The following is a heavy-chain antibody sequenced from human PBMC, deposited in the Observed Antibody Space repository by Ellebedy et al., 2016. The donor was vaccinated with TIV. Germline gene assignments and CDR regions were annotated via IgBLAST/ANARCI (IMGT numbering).Heavy chain of an antibody. CDR2: TYYMSKWYN. CDR3: ARSPIGTRLIHL. CDR1: GGXXSSNRXX. V-gene: IGHV6-1*01. Sequence: MPSETLSLTCAISGGXXSSNRXXWNSXLQSPSXGLEWLGRTYYMSKWYNDYALSVTGRMTISPDTSKNQFSLQLSSVTPGDTAIYYCARSPIGTRLIHLWGQGTLVSVSS. J-gene: IGHJ4*02. D-gene: IGHD1-7*01.